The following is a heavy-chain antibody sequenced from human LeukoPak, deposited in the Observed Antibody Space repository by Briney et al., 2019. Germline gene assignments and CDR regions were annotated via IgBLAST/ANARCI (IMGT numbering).Heavy chain of an antibody. CDR2: IHPDGGST. D-gene: IGHD5-12*01. CDR1: GYNFNDYY. Sequence: ASVKVSCKASGYNFNDYYIYWVRQAPVRGLESMGYIHPDGGSTNYAQKFQGRVTMTSDMSTNTVYMELRSLRSEDTAMYYCARSGRGTYYYFDLWGQGTLVTVSS. J-gene: IGHJ4*02. V-gene: IGHV1-46*02. CDR3: ARSGRGTYYYFDL.